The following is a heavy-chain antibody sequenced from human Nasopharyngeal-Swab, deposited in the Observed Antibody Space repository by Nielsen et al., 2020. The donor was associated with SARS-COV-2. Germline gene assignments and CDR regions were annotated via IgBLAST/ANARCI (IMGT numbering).Heavy chain of an antibody. J-gene: IGHJ3*02. Sequence: WIRQPPGKGMAGIGSICHRGSTSYSPSLKSRVTISVHTSKNQFSLKLSSVTAADTAVYYCARPGVWFGELKNDAFDIWGKGTMV. V-gene: IGHV4-38-2*01. CDR3: ARPGVWFGELKNDAFDI. CDR2: ICHRGST. D-gene: IGHD3-10*01.